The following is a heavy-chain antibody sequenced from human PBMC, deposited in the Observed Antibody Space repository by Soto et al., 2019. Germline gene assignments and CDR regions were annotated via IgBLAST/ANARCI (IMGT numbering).Heavy chain of an antibody. V-gene: IGHV3-30*03. CDR1: GFTFSSYG. J-gene: IGHJ4*02. Sequence: QVQLVESGGGVVQPGRSLRLSCAASGFTFSSYGMHWVRQAPGKGLEWVAVISYDGSNKYYADSVKGRFTISRDNSKNTLYLQMNSLRAEDTAVYYCARADCSSPSCYVYAIDYWGQGTLVTVSS. CDR3: ARADCSSPSCYVYAIDY. CDR2: ISYDGSNK. D-gene: IGHD2-2*01.